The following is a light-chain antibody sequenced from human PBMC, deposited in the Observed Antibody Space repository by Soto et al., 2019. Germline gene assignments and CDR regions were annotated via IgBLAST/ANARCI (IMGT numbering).Light chain of an antibody. Sequence: DIVMTQSPDFLAVSLGERAAIKCKSSQSVLYSSNNKNYLAWYQQKPGQPPKLLIYWASTRESGVPDRFSGSGSVTDFTLTISSLQAEDVAVYYCQQYYSAPPLFGQGTKLEIK. CDR2: WAS. CDR3: QQYYSAPPL. J-gene: IGKJ2*01. V-gene: IGKV4-1*01. CDR1: QSVLYSSNNKNY.